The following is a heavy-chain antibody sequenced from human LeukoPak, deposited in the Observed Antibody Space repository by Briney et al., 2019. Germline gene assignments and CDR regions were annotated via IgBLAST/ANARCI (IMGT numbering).Heavy chain of an antibody. CDR2: ISSSSSYI. D-gene: IGHD3/OR15-3a*01. Sequence: GGSLRLSCAASGFTFTTYSMNWVRQAPGKGLEWVSAISSSSSYIYYADSVKGRFTISRDNAKNSLYLQVNSLRAENTAVYYCARGLWTAHYYYYYGMDVWGQGTTVTVSS. V-gene: IGHV3-21*01. J-gene: IGHJ6*02. CDR3: ARGLWTAHYYYYYGMDV. CDR1: GFTFTTYS.